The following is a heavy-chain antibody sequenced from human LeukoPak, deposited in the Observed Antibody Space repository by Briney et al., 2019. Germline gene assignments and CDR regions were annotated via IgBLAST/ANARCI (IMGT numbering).Heavy chain of an antibody. CDR1: GFTFSSYA. Sequence: TGGSLRPSCAASGFTFSSYAMSWVRQAPGKGLERVSAISGSGGSTYYADSVKGRFTISRDNSKNTLYLQMNSLRAEDTAVYYCAKNLPRGGCSGGSCYFDYWGQGTLVTVSS. D-gene: IGHD2-15*01. V-gene: IGHV3-23*01. CDR2: ISGSGGST. J-gene: IGHJ4*02. CDR3: AKNLPRGGCSGGSCYFDY.